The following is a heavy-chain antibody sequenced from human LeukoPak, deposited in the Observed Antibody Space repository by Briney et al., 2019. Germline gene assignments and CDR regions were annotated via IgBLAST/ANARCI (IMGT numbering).Heavy chain of an antibody. J-gene: IGHJ6*02. CDR2: ISYDGSNK. CDR1: GFTFSSYA. V-gene: IGHV3-30*04. CDR3: ARVLGAVAGTVYYYYGMDV. Sequence: GRSLRLSCAASGFTFSSYAMHWVRQAPGKGLEWVAVISYDGSNKYYADSVKGRFTISRDNSKNTLYLQMNSLRAEDTAVYYCARVLGAVAGTVYYYYGMDVWGQGTTVTVSS. D-gene: IGHD6-19*01.